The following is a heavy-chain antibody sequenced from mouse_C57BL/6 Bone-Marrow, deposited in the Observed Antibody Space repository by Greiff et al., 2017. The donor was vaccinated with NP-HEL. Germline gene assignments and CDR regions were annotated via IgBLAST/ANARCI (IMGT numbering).Heavy chain of an antibody. CDR2: IDPEDGET. V-gene: IGHV14-2*01. J-gene: IGHJ4*01. D-gene: IGHD2-2*01. CDR3: AVLLWLPYYAMDY. CDR1: GFNIKDYY. Sequence: VQLKQSGAELVKPGASVKLYCTASGFNIKDYYMHWVKQRTEQGLEWIGRIDPEDGETKYAPKFQGKATITADTSSNTAYLQLSSLTSEDTAVYYCAVLLWLPYYAMDYWGQGTSVTVSS.